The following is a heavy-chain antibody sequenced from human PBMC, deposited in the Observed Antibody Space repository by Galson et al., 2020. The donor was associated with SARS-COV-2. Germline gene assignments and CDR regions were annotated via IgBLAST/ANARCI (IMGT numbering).Heavy chain of an antibody. Sequence: GESLKISCAASGFTFSSYAMHWVRQAPGKGLEWVAVISYDGSNKYYADSVKGRFTISRDNSKNTLYLQMNSLRAEDTAVYYCARAGDIYSYYYYGMDVWGQGTTVTVSS. CDR1: GFTFSSYA. CDR2: ISYDGSNK. CDR3: ARAGDIYSYYYYGMDV. V-gene: IGHV3-30-3*01. D-gene: IGHD3-9*01. J-gene: IGHJ6*02.